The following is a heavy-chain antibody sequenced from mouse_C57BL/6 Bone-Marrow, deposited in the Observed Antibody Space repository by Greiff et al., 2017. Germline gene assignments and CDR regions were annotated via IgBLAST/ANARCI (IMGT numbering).Heavy chain of an antibody. CDR1: GFSFNTYA. D-gene: IGHD1-1*01. CDR2: IRSKSNNYAT. CDR3: VRQLILRDYAMDY. J-gene: IGHJ4*01. Sequence: EVQLVESGGGLVQPKGSLKLSCAASGFSFNTYAMNWVRQAPGKGLEWVARIRSKSNNYATYYADSVKDRFTISRDDSESMLYLQMNNLKTEDTAMYYCVRQLILRDYAMDYWGQGTSVTVSS. V-gene: IGHV10-1*01.